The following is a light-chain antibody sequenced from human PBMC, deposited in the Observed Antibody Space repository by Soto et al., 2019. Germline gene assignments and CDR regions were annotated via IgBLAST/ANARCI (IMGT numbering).Light chain of an antibody. CDR2: AVS. V-gene: IGLV2-14*01. CDR3: NSYTSGGAI. CDR1: SSDVGGYNY. J-gene: IGLJ2*01. Sequence: QSALTQPASVSGSPGQSITISCTGTSSDVGGYNYVSWYRQHPGKAPKLFIYAVSNRPSGVSNRFSGSKSGNTASLTISGLQAEDEADYYCNSYTSGGAIFGGGTKLTVL.